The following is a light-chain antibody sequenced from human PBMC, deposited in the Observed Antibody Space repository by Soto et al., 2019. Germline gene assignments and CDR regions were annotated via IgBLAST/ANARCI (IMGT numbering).Light chain of an antibody. CDR1: QSISSY. Sequence: DIQMTQSPSSLSASLGDRVAITCRASQSISSYLNWYQQKPGKAPKVLIYAASSLQSGVPSRFSGSGSGTEFTLTISSLQPDDFATYYCQQYNSYPLTFGGGTKVDIK. J-gene: IGKJ4*01. V-gene: IGKV1-16*01. CDR3: QQYNSYPLT. CDR2: AAS.